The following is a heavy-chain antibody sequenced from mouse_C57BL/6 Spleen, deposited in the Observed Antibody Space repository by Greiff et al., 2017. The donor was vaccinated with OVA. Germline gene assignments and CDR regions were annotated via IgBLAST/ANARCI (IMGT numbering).Heavy chain of an antibody. Sequence: EVKLMESGGGLVKPGGSLKLSCAASGFTFSDYGMHWVRQAPEKGLEWVAYISSGSSTISYADTVKGRFTISRDNAKNTLFLQMTSLRAEDTAMYYCARGTVYFDYWGQGTTLTVSS. V-gene: IGHV5-17*01. D-gene: IGHD4-1*01. J-gene: IGHJ2*01. CDR3: ARGTVYFDY. CDR1: GFTFSDYG. CDR2: ISSGSSTI.